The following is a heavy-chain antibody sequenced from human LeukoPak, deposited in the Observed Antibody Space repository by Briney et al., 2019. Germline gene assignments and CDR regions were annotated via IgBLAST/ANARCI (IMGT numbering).Heavy chain of an antibody. V-gene: IGHV3-21*01. CDR1: GFTFSSYS. CDR2: ISSSSSYI. J-gene: IGHJ6*03. D-gene: IGHD6-13*01. CDR3: ARDQYSSSWYPTGYYYYYYMDV. Sequence: GGSLRLSCAASGFTFSSYSMNWVRQAPGKGLEWVSSISSSSSYIYYADSVKGRFTISRDNAKNSLYLQMNSLRAEDTAVYYCARDQYSSSWYPTGYYYYYYMDVWGKGTTVTVSS.